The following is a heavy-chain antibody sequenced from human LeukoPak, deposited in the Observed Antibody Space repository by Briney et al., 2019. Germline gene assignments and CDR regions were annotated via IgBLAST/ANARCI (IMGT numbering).Heavy chain of an antibody. CDR3: ARSLYYDFWSGYLDAFDI. CDR2: IYYRGST. Sequence: SETLSLTCTVSGGSISSYYWSWIRQPPGKGLEGIGYIYYRGSTNYNPSLMSQVTISVDTSKNQFSLKLSSVTAADTAVYYCARSLYYDFWSGYLDAFDIWGQGTMVTVSS. CDR1: GGSISSYY. V-gene: IGHV4-59*12. D-gene: IGHD3-3*01. J-gene: IGHJ3*02.